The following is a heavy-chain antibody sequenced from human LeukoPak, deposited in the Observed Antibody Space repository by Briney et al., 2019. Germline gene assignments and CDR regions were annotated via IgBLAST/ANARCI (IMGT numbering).Heavy chain of an antibody. CDR1: GGTFSSYA. V-gene: IGHV1-69*05. J-gene: IGHJ4*02. CDR2: IIPIFGTA. Sequence: SVKVSCKASGGTFSSYAISWVRQAPGQGLEWMGRIIPIFGTANYAQKFQGRVTITTDESTSTAYMELSSLRSEDPAVYYCARDQRSWYSPYFDYWGQGTLVTVSS. D-gene: IGHD6-13*01. CDR3: ARDQRSWYSPYFDY.